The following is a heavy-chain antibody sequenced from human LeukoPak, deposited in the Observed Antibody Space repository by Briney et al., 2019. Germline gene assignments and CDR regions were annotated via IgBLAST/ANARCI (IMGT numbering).Heavy chain of an antibody. Sequence: EESLKISCKGSGYGFTSYWIGWVRQMPGKGLEWMGIIYPGDSDTRYSPSFQGQVTISADKSISTAYLQWSSLKASDTAMYYCARGLYGSGSYYPFDYWGQGTLVTVSS. D-gene: IGHD3-10*01. V-gene: IGHV5-51*01. CDR1: GYGFTSYW. J-gene: IGHJ4*02. CDR3: ARGLYGSGSYYPFDY. CDR2: IYPGDSDT.